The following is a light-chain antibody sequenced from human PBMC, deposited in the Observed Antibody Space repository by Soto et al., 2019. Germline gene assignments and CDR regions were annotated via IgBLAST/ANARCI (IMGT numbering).Light chain of an antibody. V-gene: IGKV4-1*01. CDR1: QSVFSNYNNSNH. CDR2: WAT. Sequence: SVITQSPYFLAVSLCERDTIHCRCNQSVFSNYNNSNHLSWYQQKPGQPPKLLIYWATSRQSGVPDRFSGSGSGTDFTLTVSGLQAEDVAIYYCQQYFRSPLTFGGGTKVDI. CDR3: QQYFRSPLT. J-gene: IGKJ4*01.